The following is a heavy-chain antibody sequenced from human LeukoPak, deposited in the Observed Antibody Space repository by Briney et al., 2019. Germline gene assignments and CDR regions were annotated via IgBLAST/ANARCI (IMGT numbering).Heavy chain of an antibody. CDR1: GFTFSSYR. J-gene: IGHJ6*02. CDR2: INHNGNVN. CDR3: ARGGGLDV. Sequence: GGSLGLSCAASGFTFSSYRMNWARQAPGKGLEWVASINHNGNVNYYVDSVKGRFTISRDNAKNSLYLQMSNLRAEGTAVYFCARGGGLDVWGQGATVTVSS. V-gene: IGHV3-7*03. D-gene: IGHD3-16*01.